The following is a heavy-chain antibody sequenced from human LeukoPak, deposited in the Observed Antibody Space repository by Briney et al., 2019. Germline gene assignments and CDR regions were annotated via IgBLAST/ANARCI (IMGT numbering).Heavy chain of an antibody. V-gene: IGHV4-39*07. Sequence: SETLSLTCTVSGGSISSSSYYWGWIRQPPGKGLEWIGSIYYSGSTYSNPSLKSRVTISEDSFKSQFSLKLSSVTAADTAVYYCATYRGYSFDYWGQGTLVTVSS. D-gene: IGHD5-18*01. CDR1: GGSISSSSYY. CDR3: ATYRGYSFDY. CDR2: IYYSGST. J-gene: IGHJ4*02.